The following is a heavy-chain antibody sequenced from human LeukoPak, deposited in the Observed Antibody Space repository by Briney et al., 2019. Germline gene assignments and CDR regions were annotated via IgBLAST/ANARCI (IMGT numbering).Heavy chain of an antibody. Sequence: SETLSLTCAVYGGSFSGYYWSRIRQPPGKGLEWIGEINHSGSTNYNPSLKSRVTISVDTSRNQFSLKLTSVTAADTALYFCARDGGGRLDYYFDFWGQGSLVTVSS. CDR3: ARDGGGRLDYYFDF. D-gene: IGHD3/OR15-3a*01. V-gene: IGHV4-34*01. CDR1: GGSFSGYY. J-gene: IGHJ4*02. CDR2: INHSGST.